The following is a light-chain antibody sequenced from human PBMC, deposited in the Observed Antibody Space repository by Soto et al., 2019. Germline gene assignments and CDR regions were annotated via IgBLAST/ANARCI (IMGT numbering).Light chain of an antibody. CDR1: SSDVGASNF. CDR3: TSYAGSSMPVL. Sequence: QSALTQPPSASGSPGQSVTISCTGTSSDVGASNFVSWYQQHPGKAPKLMIYEVTKRPSGVPDRFSGSKSGNTASLTVSGLQAEDEADYYCTSYAGSSMPVLFGGGTKLTVL. J-gene: IGLJ2*01. V-gene: IGLV2-8*01. CDR2: EVT.